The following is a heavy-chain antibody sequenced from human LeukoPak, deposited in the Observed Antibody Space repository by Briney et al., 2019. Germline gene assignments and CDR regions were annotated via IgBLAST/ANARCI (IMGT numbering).Heavy chain of an antibody. V-gene: IGHV3-21*01. CDR2: ISSSSSYI. D-gene: IGHD5-18*01. J-gene: IGHJ4*02. Sequence: GGSPRLSCAASGFTFSIYSMNWVRQAPGKGLEWVSSISSSSSYIYYADSVKGRFTISRDNAKNSLYLQINSLRAEDTAVYYCAREDTAMVIPFDYWGQGTLVTVSS. CDR3: AREDTAMVIPFDY. CDR1: GFTFSIYS.